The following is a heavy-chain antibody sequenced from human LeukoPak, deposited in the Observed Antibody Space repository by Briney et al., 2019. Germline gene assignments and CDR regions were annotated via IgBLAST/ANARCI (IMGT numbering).Heavy chain of an antibody. CDR3: ASNFNYYDSSGYYSPFDY. D-gene: IGHD3-22*01. V-gene: IGHV3-21*01. CDR1: GFTFSSYS. Sequence: PGGSLRLSCAASGFTFSSYSMNWVRQAPGKGREWVSSISSSRSYIYYADSVKGRFTISRDNDKNSLYLQMNSLRAEDTAVYYCASNFNYYDSSGYYSPFDYWGQGTLVTVSS. CDR2: ISSSRSYI. J-gene: IGHJ4*02.